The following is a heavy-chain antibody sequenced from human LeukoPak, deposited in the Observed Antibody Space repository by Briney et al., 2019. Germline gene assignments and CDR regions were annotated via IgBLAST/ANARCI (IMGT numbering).Heavy chain of an antibody. CDR2: INYSGST. Sequence: TLSLPCTVSGASIRSYYWNWLRQPPGKGLEWIGYINYSGSTNFNPSLKSRATISMDTSKHHFSLKLSSVTAADTAVYYCARDTRSYDSSGYYFFDFWGQGTLVTVSS. J-gene: IGHJ4*02. CDR3: ARDTRSYDSSGYYFFDF. D-gene: IGHD3-22*01. CDR1: GASIRSYY. V-gene: IGHV4-59*01.